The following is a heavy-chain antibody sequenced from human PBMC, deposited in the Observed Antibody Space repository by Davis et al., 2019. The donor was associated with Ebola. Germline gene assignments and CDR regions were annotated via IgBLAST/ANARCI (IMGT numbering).Heavy chain of an antibody. Sequence: GGSLRLSCKGSGYSFTSYWIGWVRQMPGKGLEWMGIIYPIDSDTRYSPSFQGQVTISADKSITTAYLQWSSLKASDTAMYYCARRLAIRNDAFDIWGQGTLVTVSA. D-gene: IGHD2-21*01. CDR2: IYPIDSDT. CDR3: ARRLAIRNDAFDI. CDR1: GYSFTSYW. V-gene: IGHV5-51*01. J-gene: IGHJ3*02.